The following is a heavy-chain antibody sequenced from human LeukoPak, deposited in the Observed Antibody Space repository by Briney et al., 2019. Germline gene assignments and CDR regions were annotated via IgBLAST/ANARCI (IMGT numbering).Heavy chain of an antibody. CDR3: ARRRGSGSYYYFDY. J-gene: IGHJ4*02. Sequence: SETLSLTCTVSGGSISSGGYYWSWIRQPPGKGLEWIGYIYHSGSTYYNPSLKSRVTISVDRSKNQFSLKLSSVTAADTAVYYCARRRGSGSYYYFDYWGQGTLVTVSS. D-gene: IGHD1-26*01. CDR2: IYHSGST. CDR1: GGSISSGGYY. V-gene: IGHV4-30-2*01.